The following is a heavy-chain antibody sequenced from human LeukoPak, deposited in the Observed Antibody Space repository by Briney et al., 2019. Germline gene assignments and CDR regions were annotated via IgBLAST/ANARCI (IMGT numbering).Heavy chain of an antibody. CDR1: GYSFSNYW. CDR2: IYPGDSNT. V-gene: IGHV5-51*01. Sequence: GESLKISCKGSGYSFSNYWIGWVRQMPGKGLEWMGIIYPGDSNTRYSLSFQGQVTISVDKSISTAYLQWSSLKASDTAMYYCARVLGVVVPKSLDYWGQGTLVTVSS. D-gene: IGHD2-15*01. CDR3: ARVLGVVVPKSLDY. J-gene: IGHJ4*02.